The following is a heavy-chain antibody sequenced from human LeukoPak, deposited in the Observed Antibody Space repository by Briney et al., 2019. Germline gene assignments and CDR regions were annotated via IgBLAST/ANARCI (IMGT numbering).Heavy chain of an antibody. V-gene: IGHV1-2*02. Sequence: ASVRVSCKASGYTFTGYYMHWVRQAPGQGLEWMGWINPNSGGTNYAQKFQGRVTMTRDTSITTAYMELSRLGSDDTAVYYCARASLDKNNDNVDYWGQGALVTVSS. CDR2: INPNSGGT. J-gene: IGHJ4*02. CDR3: ARASLDKNNDNVDY. CDR1: GYTFTGYY. D-gene: IGHD3-16*01.